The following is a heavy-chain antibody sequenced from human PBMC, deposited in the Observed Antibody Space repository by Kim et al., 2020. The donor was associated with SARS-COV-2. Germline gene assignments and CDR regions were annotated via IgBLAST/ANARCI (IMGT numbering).Heavy chain of an antibody. D-gene: IGHD2-15*01. CDR2: TSPTSTFV. CDR3: AREYCIGGTCYSGILDS. Sequence: GGSLRLSCAASGFNFSAYTMNWVRQAPGKGLEWVSSTSPTSTFVYYADSVKGRFTISRDNAKNSLYLQMNSLRAEDTALYYCAREYCIGGTCYSGILDSWGQGTLDTVSS. V-gene: IGHV3-21*01. J-gene: IGHJ5*01. CDR1: GFNFSAYT.